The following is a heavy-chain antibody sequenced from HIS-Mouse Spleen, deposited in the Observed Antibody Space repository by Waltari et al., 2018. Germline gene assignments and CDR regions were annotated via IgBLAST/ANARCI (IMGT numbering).Heavy chain of an antibody. J-gene: IGHJ4*02. Sequence: QVQLQESGPGLVKPSETLSLTCTVSGGSIRSYYWSWIRQPPGKGLGWIGYIYYSGSTNYNPSLKSRITISVDTSKNQFSLKLSSVTAADTAVYYCARGLVAAGIFDYWGQGTLVTVSS. CDR3: ARGLVAAGIFDY. V-gene: IGHV4-59*01. CDR2: IYYSGST. CDR1: GGSIRSYY. D-gene: IGHD1-26*01.